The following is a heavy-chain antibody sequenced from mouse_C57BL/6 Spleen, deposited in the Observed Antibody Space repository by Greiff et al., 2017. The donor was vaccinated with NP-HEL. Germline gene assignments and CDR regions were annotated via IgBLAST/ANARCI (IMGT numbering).Heavy chain of an antibody. Sequence: VKLQQPGAELVRPGSSVKLSCKASGYTFTSYWMDWVKQRPGQGLEWIGNIYPSDSETHYNQKFKDKATLTVDKSSSTAYMQLSSLTSEDSAVYYCARLSRDYAMDYWGQGTSVTVSS. CDR3: ARLSRDYAMDY. CDR1: GYTFTSYW. V-gene: IGHV1-61*01. CDR2: IYPSDSET. J-gene: IGHJ4*01.